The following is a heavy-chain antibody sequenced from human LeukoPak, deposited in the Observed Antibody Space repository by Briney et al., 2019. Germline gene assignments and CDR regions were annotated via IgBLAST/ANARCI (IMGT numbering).Heavy chain of an antibody. V-gene: IGHV3-7*01. CDR2: IKEDGSEI. CDR1: GFIFSTYW. CDR3: VTDQTGRHPYFFDY. Sequence: GGSVRLSCAASGFIFSTYWMGWVRQAPGKGLEWVANIKEDGSEIYYVDAVKGRFSISRDNAKTSLYLQMNSLSVADTAVYNCVTDQTGRHPYFFDYWGQGTLVTVSS. D-gene: IGHD3-10*01. J-gene: IGHJ4*02.